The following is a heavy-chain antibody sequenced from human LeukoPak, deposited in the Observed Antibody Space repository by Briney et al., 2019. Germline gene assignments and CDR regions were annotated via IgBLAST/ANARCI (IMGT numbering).Heavy chain of an antibody. CDR3: ARVANSGYSYGLSDYYFDY. J-gene: IGHJ4*02. Sequence: LENLSLTCTVSGGSISSYYWSWIRQPPGKGLEWIGYIYYSGSTNYNPSLKSRVTISVDTSKNQFSLKLSSVTAADTAVYYCARVANSGYSYGLSDYYFDYWGQGTLVTVSS. CDR1: GGSISSYY. D-gene: IGHD5-18*01. V-gene: IGHV4-59*01. CDR2: IYYSGST.